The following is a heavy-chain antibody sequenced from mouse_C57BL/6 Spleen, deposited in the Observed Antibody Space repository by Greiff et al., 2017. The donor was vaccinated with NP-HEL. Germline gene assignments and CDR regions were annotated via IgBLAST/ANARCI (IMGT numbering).Heavy chain of an antibody. V-gene: IGHV1-50*01. CDR3: AREGDMDY. CDR1: GYTFTSYW. Sequence: VQLQQPGAELVKPGASVKLSCKASGYTFTSYWMQWVNQRPGQGLEWIGEIDPSDSYTNYTHKFKGKATLTVDTSSSTAYMQLSSLTSEDSAVYYCAREGDMDYWGQGTSVTVSS. J-gene: IGHJ4*01. CDR2: IDPSDSYT.